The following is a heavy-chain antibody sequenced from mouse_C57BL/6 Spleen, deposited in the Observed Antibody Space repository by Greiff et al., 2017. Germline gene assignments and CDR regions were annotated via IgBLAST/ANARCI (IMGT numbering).Heavy chain of an antibody. D-gene: IGHD1-1*01. Sequence: EVQLQQSGPELVKPGASVKISCKASGYTFTDYYMNWVKQSHGKSLEWIGDINPNNGGTSYNQKFKGKATLTVDKSSRTAYMELRSLTSEDSAVYYCAREVTVVATDYAMDYWGQGTSVTVSS. V-gene: IGHV1-26*01. CDR2: INPNNGGT. CDR3: AREVTVVATDYAMDY. J-gene: IGHJ4*01. CDR1: GYTFTDYY.